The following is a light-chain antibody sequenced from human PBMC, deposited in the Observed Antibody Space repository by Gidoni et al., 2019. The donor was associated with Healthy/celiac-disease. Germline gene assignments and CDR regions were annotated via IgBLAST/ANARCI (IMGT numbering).Light chain of an antibody. Sequence: EIVMPQPPTTLSVSPGERATLSCRASQSVSSNLAWYQQKPGQAPRLLIYGASTRATGIPARFSGSGSGTEVTLTISSLQSEDFAVYYCQQYNNWPPYTFGQGTKLEIK. CDR2: GAS. V-gene: IGKV3-15*01. CDR1: QSVSSN. CDR3: QQYNNWPPYT. J-gene: IGKJ2*01.